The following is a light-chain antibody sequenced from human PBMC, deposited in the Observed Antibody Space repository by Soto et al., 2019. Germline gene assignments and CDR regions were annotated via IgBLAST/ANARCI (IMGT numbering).Light chain of an antibody. CDR1: SGHSSYA. CDR2: LNSDGSH. V-gene: IGLV4-69*01. CDR3: QTWSTGFSVV. J-gene: IGLJ2*01. Sequence: QAVVTQSPSASASLGASVKLTCTLSSGHSSYAIAWHQQQPEKGPRYLMKLNSDGSHNKGDGIPDRFSGSSSGAERYLTISTLQSEDEADYYCQTWSTGFSVVFGGGTKLTVL.